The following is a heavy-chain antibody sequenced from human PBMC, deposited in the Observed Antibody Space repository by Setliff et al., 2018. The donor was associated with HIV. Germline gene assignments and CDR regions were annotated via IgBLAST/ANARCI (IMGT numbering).Heavy chain of an antibody. CDR2: INTANGNT. Sequence: GASVKVSCKASGYTFRTYGIHWMRQAPGQRLEYLGWINTANGNTKYSQDLQGRVSITSDTSASTSYMELSSLRSQDMAVYYCARDRKSLGYNFWSGFRPDAAFDIWGQGTMVTVSS. CDR3: ARDRKSLGYNFWSGFRPDAAFDI. V-gene: IGHV1-3*03. D-gene: IGHD3-3*01. CDR1: GYTFRTYG. J-gene: IGHJ3*02.